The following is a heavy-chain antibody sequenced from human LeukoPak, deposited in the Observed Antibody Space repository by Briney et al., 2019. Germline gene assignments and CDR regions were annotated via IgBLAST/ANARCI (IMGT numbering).Heavy chain of an antibody. V-gene: IGHV1-8*01. CDR1: GYTFTSYD. CDR2: MHPNSGNT. CDR3: QRITIFGVVIDFDY. Sequence: ASVKVSCKASGYTFTSYDINWVRQATGQGLEWMGWMHPNSGNTGYAQNFQGRVTMTRNTSTSTAYMELSSLRSDDTAVYYCQRITIFGVVIDFDYWGQGTLVTVSS. D-gene: IGHD3-3*01. J-gene: IGHJ4*02.